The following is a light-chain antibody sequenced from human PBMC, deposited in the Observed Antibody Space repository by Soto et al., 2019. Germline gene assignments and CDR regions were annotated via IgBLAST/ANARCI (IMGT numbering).Light chain of an antibody. Sequence: QSALTQPASVSGSPGQSITISCTGTSSDIGDYNFVSWYQQHPGKAPKLMIYDVTNRPSGVSNRFSGSKSGNTASLTISGLQTEDEADYYCCSYPSNTVIFGGGTEVTVL. CDR3: CSYPSNTVI. J-gene: IGLJ2*01. CDR2: DVT. CDR1: SSDIGDYNF. V-gene: IGLV2-14*03.